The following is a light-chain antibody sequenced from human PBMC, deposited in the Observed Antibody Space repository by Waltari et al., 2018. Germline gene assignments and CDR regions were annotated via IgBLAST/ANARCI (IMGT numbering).Light chain of an antibody. CDR3: QQYGTSPFT. Sequence: EIVLTQSPGTLSLSPGESATLPCRASQTVIAGFLAWYQQRPGLPPRLLIYGASRRANGIPYRFSGGGSGTDFTLTITGVEPEDFAVYHCQQYGTSPFTFGGGTKVEIK. V-gene: IGKV3-20*01. CDR1: QTVIAGF. J-gene: IGKJ4*01. CDR2: GAS.